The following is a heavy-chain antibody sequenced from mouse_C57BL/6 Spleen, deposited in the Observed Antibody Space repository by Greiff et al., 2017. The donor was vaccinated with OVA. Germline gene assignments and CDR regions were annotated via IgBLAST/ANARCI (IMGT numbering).Heavy chain of an antibody. CDR2: INPSTGGT. D-gene: IGHD1-1*01. Sequence: VHVKQSGPELVKPGASVKISCKASGYSFTGYYMNWVKQSPEKSLEWIGEINPSTGGTTYNQKFKAKATLTVDKSSSTAYMQLKSLTSEDSAVYYCARGGVYYGSNFDVWGTGTTVTVSS. V-gene: IGHV1-42*01. CDR3: ARGGVYYGSNFDV. CDR1: GYSFTGYY. J-gene: IGHJ1*03.